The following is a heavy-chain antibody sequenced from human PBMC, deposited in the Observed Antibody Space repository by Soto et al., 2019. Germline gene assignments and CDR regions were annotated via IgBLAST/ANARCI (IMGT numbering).Heavy chain of an antibody. Sequence: ASVKVSCKASGGTFSSYAISWVRQAPGQGLEWMGGIIPIFGTANYAQKFQGRVTITADESTSTAYMELSSLRSEDTAVYYCARSRWFGELSAPGKGNVVYYGMDVWGQGTTVTVSS. CDR1: GGTFSSYA. CDR3: ARSRWFGELSAPGKGNVVYYGMDV. D-gene: IGHD3-10*01. V-gene: IGHV1-69*13. CDR2: IIPIFGTA. J-gene: IGHJ6*02.